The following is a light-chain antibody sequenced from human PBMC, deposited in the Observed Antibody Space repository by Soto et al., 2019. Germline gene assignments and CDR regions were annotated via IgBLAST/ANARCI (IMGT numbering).Light chain of an antibody. V-gene: IGLV2-14*01. Sequence: QSALTQPASASGSPGQSITISCTGTSSDVGDYNYVSWYQQHPGKAPKLMIYDVSNRPSGVSNRFSGSKSGCTASLTISGLQAEDEADYYCSSYTSSTTRVFGTGTKVTLL. CDR2: DVS. CDR1: SSDVGDYNY. CDR3: SSYTSSTTRV. J-gene: IGLJ1*01.